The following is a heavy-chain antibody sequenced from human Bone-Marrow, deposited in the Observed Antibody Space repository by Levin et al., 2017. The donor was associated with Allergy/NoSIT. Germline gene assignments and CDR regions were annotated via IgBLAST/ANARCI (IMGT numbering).Heavy chain of an antibody. D-gene: IGHD3-22*01. J-gene: IGHJ6*02. V-gene: IGHV3-23*01. CDR2: ISGSGGST. Sequence: GGSLRLSCAASGFTFSSYAMSWVRQAPGKGLEWVSAISGSGGSTYYADSVKGRFTISRDNSKNTLYLQMNSLRAEDTAVYYCAKAHGITMIVVVITDYYYGMDVWGQGTTVTVSS. CDR1: GFTFSSYA. CDR3: AKAHGITMIVVVITDYYYGMDV.